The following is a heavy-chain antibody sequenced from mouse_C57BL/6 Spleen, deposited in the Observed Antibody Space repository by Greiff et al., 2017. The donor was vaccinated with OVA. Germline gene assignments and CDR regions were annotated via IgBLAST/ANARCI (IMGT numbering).Heavy chain of an antibody. D-gene: IGHD3-2*02. Sequence: QVQLQQSGAELVKPGASVKISCKASGYAFSSYWMNWVKQRPGKGLEWIGQIYPGDGDTNYNGKFKGKATLTADKSSSTAYMQLSSLTSEDSAVYFCARWGSSGPYAMDYWGQGTSVTVSS. J-gene: IGHJ4*01. CDR1: GYAFSSYW. V-gene: IGHV1-80*01. CDR3: ARWGSSGPYAMDY. CDR2: IYPGDGDT.